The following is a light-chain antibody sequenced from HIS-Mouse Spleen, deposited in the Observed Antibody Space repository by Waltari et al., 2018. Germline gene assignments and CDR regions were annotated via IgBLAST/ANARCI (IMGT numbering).Light chain of an antibody. V-gene: IGKV3-15*01. Sequence: EIVMTQSPATLSVSPGERATLSCMASPSVGTNLAWYQQKPGQAPRLLIYGASTRATGIQARFRGSGSGTEFTLTISSMQSEDFAVYYCQQYNNWPWKFGQGTKVEIK. J-gene: IGKJ1*01. CDR3: QQYNNWPWK. CDR1: PSVGTN. CDR2: GAS.